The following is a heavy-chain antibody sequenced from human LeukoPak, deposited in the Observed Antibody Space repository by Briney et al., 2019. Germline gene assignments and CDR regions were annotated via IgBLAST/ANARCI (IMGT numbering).Heavy chain of an antibody. D-gene: IGHD6-13*01. J-gene: IGHJ4*02. V-gene: IGHV3-23*01. CDR1: GFTFTSYG. CDR3: AKDPIRYSSSPGGY. Sequence: TGGSLRLSCAASGFTFTSYGMSWVRQAPGKGLEWVSAINGRGDSTYYADSVKGRFTISRDNSKNTLFLQMNSLRAEDTAVYYCAKDPIRYSSSPGGYWGQGTLVTVSS. CDR2: INGRGDST.